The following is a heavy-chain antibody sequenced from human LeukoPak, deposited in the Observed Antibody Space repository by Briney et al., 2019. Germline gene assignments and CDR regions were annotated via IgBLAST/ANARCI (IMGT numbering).Heavy chain of an antibody. CDR2: IKPDGSGQ. CDR3: ARPTSGNVDSGDFDF. CDR1: GFTFSSYW. D-gene: IGHD2-21*01. V-gene: IGHV3-7*05. J-gene: IGHJ4*02. Sequence: GGSLRLSCAASGFTFSSYWLNWVRQAPGKGLEWVANIKPDGSGQYYVDSMKGRITVSRDNARNSLYLQMSSLRAEDTAFYYCARPTSGNVDSGDFDFWGQGTLVTVSS.